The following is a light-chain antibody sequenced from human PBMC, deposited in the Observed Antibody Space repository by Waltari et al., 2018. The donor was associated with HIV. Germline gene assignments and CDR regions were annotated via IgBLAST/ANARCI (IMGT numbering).Light chain of an antibody. Sequence: QSALTQPASVSGSPGQSITISCTGTSTDVGNFNLFSWYQQYPGKAPKLLIYEVTKRSSCASNRFSASKSGNTASLTISGLRAEDEADYYRYSDSDTSSSYVFGAGTKVTVL. CDR3: YSDSDTSSSYV. V-gene: IGLV2-23*02. CDR1: STDVGNFNL. J-gene: IGLJ1*01. CDR2: EVT.